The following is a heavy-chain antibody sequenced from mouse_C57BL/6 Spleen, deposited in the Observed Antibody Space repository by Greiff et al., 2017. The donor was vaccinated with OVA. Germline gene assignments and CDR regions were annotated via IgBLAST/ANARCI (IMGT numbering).Heavy chain of an antibody. D-gene: IGHD2-5*01. J-gene: IGHJ4*01. CDR3: AREDYYSNYRYYAMDY. CDR1: GYAFSSYW. CDR2: IYPGDGDT. V-gene: IGHV1-80*01. Sequence: VQLQQSGAELVKPGASVKISCKASGYAFSSYWMNWVKQRPGKGLEWIGQIYPGDGDTNYNGKFKGKATLTADKSSSTAYMQLSSLTSEDSAVYFCAREDYYSNYRYYAMDYWGQGTSVTVSS.